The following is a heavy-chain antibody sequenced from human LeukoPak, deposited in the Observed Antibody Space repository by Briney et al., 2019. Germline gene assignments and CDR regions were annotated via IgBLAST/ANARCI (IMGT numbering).Heavy chain of an antibody. CDR3: ARLGYYYYMDV. V-gene: IGHV4-4*09. Sequence: PSETLSLTCTVSGGSISSYYWSWIRQPPGKGLEWIGYIYTSGSSNYNPSLKSRGTISVDTSKNQFSLKLSSVTAADTAVYYCARLGYYYYMDVWGKGTTVTVSS. CDR2: IYTSGSS. CDR1: GGSISSYY. J-gene: IGHJ6*03.